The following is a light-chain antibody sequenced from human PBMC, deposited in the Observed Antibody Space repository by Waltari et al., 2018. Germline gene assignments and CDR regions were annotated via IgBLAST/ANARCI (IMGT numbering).Light chain of an antibody. J-gene: IGLJ1*01. CDR1: ILGSKS. CDR2: DDT. CDR3: QVWDSIDYYV. V-gene: IGLV3-21*02. Sequence: SYLLTQSPSVSVAPGQTARITCGGNILGSKSVHWYQQKPCQAPVLVVYDDTARPSGIPERFSGSNSGNTATLTIRRVEAGDEAEYYCQVWDSIDYYVFGSGTKVTVL.